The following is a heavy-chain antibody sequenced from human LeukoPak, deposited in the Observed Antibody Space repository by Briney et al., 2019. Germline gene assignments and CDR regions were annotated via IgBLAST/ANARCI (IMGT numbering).Heavy chain of an antibody. Sequence: GGSLRLSCAASGFTFSRYWMSWVRQAPGKGLEWVANIKQDGSEKYYVDSVKGRFTISRDNAKNSLYLQMNSLRAEDTAVYYCARDLIQVESSYFDYWGQGTLVTVSS. CDR1: GFTFSRYW. V-gene: IGHV3-7*01. D-gene: IGHD2-8*02. CDR3: ARDLIQVESSYFDY. CDR2: IKQDGSEK. J-gene: IGHJ4*02.